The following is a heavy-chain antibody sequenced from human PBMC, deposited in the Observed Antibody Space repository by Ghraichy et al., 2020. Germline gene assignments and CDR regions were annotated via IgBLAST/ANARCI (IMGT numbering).Heavy chain of an antibody. J-gene: IGHJ4*02. CDR3: AKDDEEYYYDSSGYAFDY. D-gene: IGHD3-22*01. Sequence: GGSLRLSCAASGFTFSSYGMHWVRQAPGKGLEWVAFIRYDGSNKYYADSVKGRFTISRDNSKNTLYQQMNSLRAEDTAVYYCAKDDEEYYYDSSGYAFDYWGQGTLVTVSS. CDR1: GFTFSSYG. V-gene: IGHV3-30*02. CDR2: IRYDGSNK.